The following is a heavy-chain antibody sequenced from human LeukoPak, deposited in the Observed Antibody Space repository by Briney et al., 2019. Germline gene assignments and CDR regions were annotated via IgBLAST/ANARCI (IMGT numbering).Heavy chain of an antibody. J-gene: IGHJ4*02. CDR2: MNPNSGNT. V-gene: IGHV1-8*03. CDR3: ARDATLYDSRAYYYLW. Sequence: ASVKVSCKASGYTFTSYDINWVRQATGQGLEWMGWMNPNSGNTGYAQKFQGRVTITADESTSTAYMELTSLRSEDTAVYYCARDATLYDSRAYYYLWWGQGTLVTVSS. CDR1: GYTFTSYD. D-gene: IGHD3-22*01.